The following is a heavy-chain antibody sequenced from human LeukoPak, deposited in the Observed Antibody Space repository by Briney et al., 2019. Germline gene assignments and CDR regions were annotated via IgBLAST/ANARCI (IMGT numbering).Heavy chain of an antibody. Sequence: GGSLRLSCAASGFTFSSYAMGWVRQAPGKGLEWVSAISGSGSSTNYADSVKGRFTISRDNSKNTLYLQMKSLRAEDTAVYYCAKDRGTLMVVRTFASWGQGTLVTVSS. J-gene: IGHJ4*02. D-gene: IGHD3-22*01. CDR1: GFTFSSYA. CDR3: AKDRGTLMVVRTFAS. CDR2: ISGSGSST. V-gene: IGHV3-23*01.